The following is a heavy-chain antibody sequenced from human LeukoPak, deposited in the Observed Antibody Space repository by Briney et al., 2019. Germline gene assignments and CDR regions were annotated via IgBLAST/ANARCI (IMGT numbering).Heavy chain of an antibody. CDR3: ARGGSAGGIPFDY. CDR1: GGSIRSYY. Sequence: SETLSLTCSVSGGSIRSYYWGWIRQPAGKGLEWIGRIYSTGSSNYNPSLKSRVTMSVDTSKGQFSLKLTSLTAADTAVYYCARGGSAGGIPFDYWGQGSLVTVSS. D-gene: IGHD2-15*01. J-gene: IGHJ4*02. CDR2: IYSTGSS. V-gene: IGHV4-4*07.